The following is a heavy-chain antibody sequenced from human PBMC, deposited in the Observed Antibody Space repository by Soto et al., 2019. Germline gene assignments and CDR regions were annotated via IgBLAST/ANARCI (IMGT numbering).Heavy chain of an antibody. J-gene: IGHJ4*02. CDR1: GHTFMTYA. CDR3: AGVRMLWYGELSH. CDR2: INPGNGNT. Sequence: QVQLVQSGAEVKKPGASVKISCKTSGHTFMTYALHWVRQAPGQRPEWMGWINPGNGNTEYSQKLQGRVTITRDTSARTVFMEVANMTSEDTAVYYCAGVRMLWYGELSHWGQGTQVIVSA. D-gene: IGHD3-10*01. V-gene: IGHV1-3*01.